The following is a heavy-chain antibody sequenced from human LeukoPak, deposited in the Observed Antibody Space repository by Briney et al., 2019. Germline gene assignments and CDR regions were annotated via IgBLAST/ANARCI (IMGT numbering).Heavy chain of an antibody. CDR2: INSDGSST. J-gene: IGHJ6*03. CDR3: ARGRISSGSFYYYMDV. CDR1: GPTFSSYW. D-gene: IGHD6-19*01. Sequence: GGSLRLSCAASGPTFSSYWMHWVRQAPGKGLVWVSCINSDGSSTSYADSVKGRFTISRDNAKNTLYLQMSSLRAEDTAVYYCARGRISSGSFYYYMDVWGKGTTVTISS. V-gene: IGHV3-74*01.